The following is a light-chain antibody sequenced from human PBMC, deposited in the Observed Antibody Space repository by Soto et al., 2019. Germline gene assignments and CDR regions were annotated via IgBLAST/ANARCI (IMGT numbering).Light chain of an antibody. J-gene: IGLJ1*01. Sequence: QSVLTQPPSASGSPGQSVTISCTGTKSDIGVYDFVSWYQHHPGKAPRLIIYEVVQRPSGVPDRFSVSKSGNTASLTVSGRQAADEADYLCKSYAGSNTYVFGSGTKVTVL. CDR1: KSDIGVYDF. V-gene: IGLV2-8*01. CDR2: EVV. CDR3: KSYAGSNTYV.